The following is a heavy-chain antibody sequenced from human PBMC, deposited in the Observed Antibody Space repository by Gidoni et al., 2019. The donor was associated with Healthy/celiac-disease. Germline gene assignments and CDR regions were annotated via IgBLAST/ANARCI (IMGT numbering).Heavy chain of an antibody. V-gene: IGHV1-69*01. D-gene: IGHD5-12*01. CDR1: GGTFSSYA. J-gene: IGHJ5*02. Sequence: QVQLVQSGAEVKKPGSSVKVSCKASGGTFSSYALSWGRQAPGQGLEWMGGIIPIFGTANYAQKFQGRVTITADESTSTAYMELSSLRSEDTAVYYCARELVVEMATIEGPNLNWFDPWGQGTLVTVSS. CDR3: ARELVVEMATIEGPNLNWFDP. CDR2: IIPIFGTA.